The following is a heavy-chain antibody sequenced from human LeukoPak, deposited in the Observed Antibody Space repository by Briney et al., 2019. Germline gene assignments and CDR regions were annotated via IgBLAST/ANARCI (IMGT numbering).Heavy chain of an antibody. V-gene: IGHV3-48*02. CDR1: GFTFNNHP. CDR2: IRATTTNT. CDR3: ATDGAYAFDI. J-gene: IGHJ3*02. Sequence: GGSLRLSCAASGFTFNNHPMNWVRQAPGKGLEWISNIRATTTNTYYADSVKGRSTVSRDNAENSLYLQMSSLRDEDTAVYYCATDGAYAFDIWGQGTMVTVSS. D-gene: IGHD4/OR15-4a*01.